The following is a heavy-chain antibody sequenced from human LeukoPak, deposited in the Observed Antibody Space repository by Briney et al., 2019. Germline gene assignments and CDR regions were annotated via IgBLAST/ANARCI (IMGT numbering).Heavy chain of an antibody. Sequence: GRSLRLSCAASGFTFSSYAMHWVRQAPGKGLEWVAVISHDGSNKYYADTVKGRFTISRDNSKNTLYLQMNSLRAEDTAVYYCARDQFGELVVCTFHIWGQGTMVTVSS. V-gene: IGHV3-30-3*01. CDR1: GFTFSSYA. D-gene: IGHD3-10*01. CDR3: ARDQFGELVVCTFHI. CDR2: ISHDGSNK. J-gene: IGHJ3*02.